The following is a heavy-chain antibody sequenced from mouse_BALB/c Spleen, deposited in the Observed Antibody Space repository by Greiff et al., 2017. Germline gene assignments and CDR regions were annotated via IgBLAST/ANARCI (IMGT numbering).Heavy chain of an antibody. CDR3: TRGTTVAYLDY. V-gene: IGHV1S81*02. D-gene: IGHD1-1*01. CDR2: INPSNGGT. Sequence: QVQLQQPGAELVKPGASVKLSCKASGYTFTSYYMYWVKQRPGQGLEWIGGINPSNGGTNFNEKFKSKATLTVDKSSSTAYMQLSSLTSEDSAVYYCTRGTTVAYLDYWGQGTTLTVSS. J-gene: IGHJ2*01. CDR1: GYTFTSYY.